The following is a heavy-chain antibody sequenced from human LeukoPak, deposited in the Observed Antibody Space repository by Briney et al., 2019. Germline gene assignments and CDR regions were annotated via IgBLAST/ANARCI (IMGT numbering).Heavy chain of an antibody. CDR1: GFTFSSFG. V-gene: IGHV3-30*18. Sequence: GRSLRLSCAASGFTFSSFGIHWVRPAPGMGLEWVAAISPDGNSDYYTDSVKGRFTVSRDNSKNMIYLQMNSLRGEDSAVYYCAKINNYDDYWGQGTLVTVSS. J-gene: IGHJ4*02. CDR3: AKINNYDDY. CDR2: ISPDGNSD. D-gene: IGHD3-22*01.